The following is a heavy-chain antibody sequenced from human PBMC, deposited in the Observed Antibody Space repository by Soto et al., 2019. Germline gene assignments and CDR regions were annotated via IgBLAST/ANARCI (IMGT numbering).Heavy chain of an antibody. D-gene: IGHD3-9*01. V-gene: IGHV4-39*07. Sequence: SETLSLTCTVSGGSISSSSYYWGWIRQPPGKGLEWIGEINHSGSTNYNPSLKSRVTISVDTSKNQFSLKLSSVTAADTAVYYCARYHSPVLRYFDRSPYFEYWGQGTLVTVSS. CDR2: INHSGST. J-gene: IGHJ4*02. CDR1: GGSISSSSYY. CDR3: ARYHSPVLRYFDRSPYFEY.